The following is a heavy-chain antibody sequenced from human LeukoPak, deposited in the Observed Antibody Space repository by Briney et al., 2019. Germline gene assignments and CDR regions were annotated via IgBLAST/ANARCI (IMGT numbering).Heavy chain of an antibody. CDR3: ARVGDRSGSRYNWFDP. V-gene: IGHV1-18*01. Sequence: GASVTVSCKASGYTFTSYGISWVRQAPGQGLEWMGWISAYNGNTNYAQKLQGRVTMTTDTSTSTAYMELRSLRSDDTAVYYCARVGDRSGSRYNWFDPWGQGTLVTVSS. CDR2: ISAYNGNT. J-gene: IGHJ5*02. CDR1: GYTFTSYG. D-gene: IGHD1-26*01.